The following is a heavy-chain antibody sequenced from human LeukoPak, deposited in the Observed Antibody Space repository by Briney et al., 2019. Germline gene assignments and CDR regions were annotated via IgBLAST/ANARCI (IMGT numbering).Heavy chain of an antibody. V-gene: IGHV3-23*01. Sequence: GGSLRLSCAASGFTFSSYAMSWVRQAPGKGLEWVSAISGSGGSTYYADSVKGRFTISRDNSKNTLCLQMNSLRAEDTAVYYCAKPITMVRGVKPDYWGQGTLVTVSS. D-gene: IGHD3-10*01. CDR2: ISGSGGST. CDR1: GFTFSSYA. CDR3: AKPITMVRGVKPDY. J-gene: IGHJ4*02.